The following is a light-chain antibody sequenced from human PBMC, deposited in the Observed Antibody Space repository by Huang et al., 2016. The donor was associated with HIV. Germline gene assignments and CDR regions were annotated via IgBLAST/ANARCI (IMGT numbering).Light chain of an antibody. Sequence: DIQMTQSPSSLSAPVGDGVTITCQASQDLRKYLNWYQQKPGKAPKLLIYDASNVQTGVPSRFSGNGSGTDFTFTISSLQPEDIATYYCQQYDNLYTFGQGTKLEIK. J-gene: IGKJ2*01. CDR2: DAS. CDR1: QDLRKY. CDR3: QQYDNLYT. V-gene: IGKV1-33*01.